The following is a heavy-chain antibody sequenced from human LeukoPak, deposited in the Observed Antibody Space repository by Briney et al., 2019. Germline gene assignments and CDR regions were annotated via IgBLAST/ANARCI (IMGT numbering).Heavy chain of an antibody. D-gene: IGHD3-22*01. CDR1: GFTFSSFG. CDR2: IWYDGSNK. J-gene: IGHJ4*02. CDR3: ARDQYSSYLYYFDY. Sequence: AGGSLRLSCAASGFTFSSFGMHWVRQAPGKGLEWVAVIWYDGSNKYYADSVKGRFTISRDNSKNTLYLQMNSLRAEDTAVYYCARDQYSSYLYYFDYWGQGTLVTVSS. V-gene: IGHV3-33*01.